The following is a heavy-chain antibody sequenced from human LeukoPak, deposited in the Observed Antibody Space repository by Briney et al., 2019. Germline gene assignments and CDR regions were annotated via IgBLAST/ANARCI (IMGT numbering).Heavy chain of an antibody. CDR3: ARVTAYCGGDCYSPLDY. Sequence: ASVKVSCKASGGTFSSYAISWVRQAPGQGLEWMGGIIPLFGTPNYAQKFQGRVTITADESTTTAYMELSSLISEDTAVYYCARVTAYCGGDCYSPLDYWGQGTLVTVSS. CDR2: IIPLFGTP. CDR1: GGTFSSYA. J-gene: IGHJ4*02. D-gene: IGHD2-21*02. V-gene: IGHV1-69*13.